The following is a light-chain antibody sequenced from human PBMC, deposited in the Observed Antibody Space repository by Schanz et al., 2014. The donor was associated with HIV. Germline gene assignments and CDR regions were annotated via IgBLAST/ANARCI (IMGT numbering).Light chain of an antibody. CDR3: AAWDDSLRGWV. Sequence: QSVLTQPPSVSGTPGQSVTISCSGSSSNIGSNYVYWYQQLPGTAPKLLIYRNNQRPSGVPDRFSGSKSGTSASLAISGLRSEDEADYYCAAWDDSLRGWVFGGGTKLTVL. J-gene: IGLJ3*02. CDR1: SSNIGSNY. V-gene: IGLV1-47*01. CDR2: RNN.